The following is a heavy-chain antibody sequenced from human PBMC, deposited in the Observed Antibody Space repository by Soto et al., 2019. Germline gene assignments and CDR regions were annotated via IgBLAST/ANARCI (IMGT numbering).Heavy chain of an antibody. CDR2: IIPIFGTA. CDR3: ARGVVPAAPPYYYYGMDV. J-gene: IGHJ6*02. CDR1: GGTFSSYA. V-gene: IGHV1-69*13. D-gene: IGHD2-2*01. Sequence: GASVKVSCKASGGTFSSYAISWVRQSPGQGLEWMGGIIPIFGTANYAQKFQGRVTITADESTSTAYMELSSLRSEDTAVYYCARGVVPAAPPYYYYGMDVWGQGTTVTVSS.